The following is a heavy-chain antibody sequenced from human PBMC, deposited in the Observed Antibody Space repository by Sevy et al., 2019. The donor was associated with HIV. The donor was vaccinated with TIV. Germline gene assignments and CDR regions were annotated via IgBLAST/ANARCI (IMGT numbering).Heavy chain of an antibody. Sequence: GGSLRLSCGGSGFTFSSYWMSWVRQAPGKGLEWVANIKKDGSERYYVDSVKGRFTISRDNAKKSLYLQMNSLRTEDTAVYYCAKTINSGGGAVPAANYYYYGMDVWGQGTTVTVSS. CDR2: IKKDGSER. V-gene: IGHV3-7*03. J-gene: IGHJ6*02. CDR1: GFTFSSYW. CDR3: AKTINSGGGAVPAANYYYYGMDV. D-gene: IGHD2-2*01.